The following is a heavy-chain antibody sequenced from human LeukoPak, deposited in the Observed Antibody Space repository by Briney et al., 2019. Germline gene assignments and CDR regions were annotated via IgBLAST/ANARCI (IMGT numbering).Heavy chain of an antibody. J-gene: IGHJ4*02. CDR1: GFTFSSYS. CDR3: ARDSYGRAFDY. D-gene: IGHD5-18*01. CDR2: ISSSSSTI. Sequence: PGGSLRLSCAASGFTFSSYSMNWVRQAPGKGLEWVSYISSSSSTIYYADSVKGRFTISRDNAKNSLYLQMNSLRAEDTAVYYCARDSYGRAFDYWGQGTLVTVSS. V-gene: IGHV3-48*04.